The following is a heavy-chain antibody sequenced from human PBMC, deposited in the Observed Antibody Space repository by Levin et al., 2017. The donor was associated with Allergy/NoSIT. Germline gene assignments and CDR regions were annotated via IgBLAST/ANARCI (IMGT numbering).Heavy chain of an antibody. CDR1: GFTFSSYA. V-gene: IGHV3-30*04. Sequence: GGSLRLSCAASGFTFSSYAIHWVRQAPGKGLEWVSVISYDDRNKFYADFVKGRFTISRDNSKNTLYLQMNRLTSEDTAMYYSAKVAVATATRGGYLDYWGQGTLVTVSS. CDR2: ISYDDRNK. D-gene: IGHD2-15*01. J-gene: IGHJ4*02. CDR3: AKVAVATATRGGYLDY.